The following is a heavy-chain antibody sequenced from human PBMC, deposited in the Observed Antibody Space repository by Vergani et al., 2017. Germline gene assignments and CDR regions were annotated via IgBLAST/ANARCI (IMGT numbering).Heavy chain of an antibody. CDR3: ARDLVPGRLGAASGP. Sequence: QVQLQESGPGLVKPSQTLSLTCTVSGGSFSTGGQSWTWLRQSAGKGLEWSWRIYTSGATNYNPSLRSRAIMSVDASKKQFSLKWTSVTAADTAVYYCARDLVPGRLGAASGPWGKGTLVTVSS. V-gene: IGHV4-61*02. CDR1: GGSFSTGGQS. J-gene: IGHJ5*02. D-gene: IGHD1-26*01. CDR2: IYTSGAT.